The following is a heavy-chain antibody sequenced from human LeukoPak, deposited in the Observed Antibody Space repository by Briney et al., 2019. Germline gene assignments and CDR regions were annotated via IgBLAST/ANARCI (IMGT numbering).Heavy chain of an antibody. D-gene: IGHD3-9*01. Sequence: GGPLRLSCAASGFTFSNYAMSWVRQAPGKGLEWVSAITGSGGGTFYADPVKGRFTIPRDNSTNTLYLQMNSMRAEDTDVYYCVKWGDYDVLTGYYEPEYWGQGTLVTVSS. CDR2: ITGSGGGT. CDR3: VKWGDYDVLTGYYEPEY. J-gene: IGHJ4*02. V-gene: IGHV3-23*01. CDR1: GFTFSNYA.